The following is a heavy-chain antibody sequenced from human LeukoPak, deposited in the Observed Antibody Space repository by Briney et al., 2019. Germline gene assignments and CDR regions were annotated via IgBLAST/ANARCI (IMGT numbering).Heavy chain of an antibody. CDR3: ARNLRILWFGELGY. CDR2: ISYDGSNK. CDR1: GFTFSSYA. J-gene: IGHJ4*02. Sequence: GGSLRLSCAASGFTFSSYAMHWVRQAPGKGLEWVAVISYDGSNKYYADSVKGRFTISRDNSKNTLYLQMNSLRAEDTAVYYCARNLRILWFGELGYWGQGTLVTVSS. V-gene: IGHV3-30-3*01. D-gene: IGHD3-10*01.